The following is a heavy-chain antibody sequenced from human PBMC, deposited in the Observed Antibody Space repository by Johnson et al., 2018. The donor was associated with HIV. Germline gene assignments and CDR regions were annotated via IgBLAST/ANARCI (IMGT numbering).Heavy chain of an antibody. CDR1: GFTFSSYW. J-gene: IGHJ3*02. D-gene: IGHD1-26*01. CDR2: IKQDGSEK. V-gene: IGHV3-7*01. CDR3: ARDLSGSYRSDAFDI. Sequence: VQLVESVGGVVQPGRSLRLSCAASGFTFSSYWMSWVRQAPGKGLEWVANIKQDGSEKYYVDSVKGRFTISRDNAKNSLYLQMNSLRAEDTAVYYCARDLSGSYRSDAFDIWGQGTMVTVSS.